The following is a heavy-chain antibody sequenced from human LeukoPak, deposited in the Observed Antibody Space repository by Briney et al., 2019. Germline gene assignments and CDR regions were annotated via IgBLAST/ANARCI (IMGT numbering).Heavy chain of an antibody. CDR3: ARSRGWLQSHPLGY. J-gene: IGHJ4*02. CDR2: IHHSGST. V-gene: IGHV4-34*01. D-gene: IGHD5-24*01. Sequence: SETLSLTCAVYGGSFSGYYWSWIRQPPGKGLEWIGEIHHSGSTKYNPSLKSRVTISVHTSKNQFSLKLSSVTAADTAVYYCARSRGWLQSHPLGYWGQGTLVAVSS. CDR1: GGSFSGYY.